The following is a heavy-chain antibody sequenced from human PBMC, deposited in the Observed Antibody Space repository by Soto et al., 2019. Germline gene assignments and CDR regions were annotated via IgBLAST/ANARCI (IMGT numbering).Heavy chain of an antibody. CDR2: IRSKAYGGTT. D-gene: IGHD3-3*01. Sequence: LRLSCTASGFTFGDYAMSWFRQAPGKGLEWVGFIRSKAYGGTTEYAASVKGRFTISRDDSKSIAYLQMNSLKTEDTAVYYCTRDDYYFWSGYWSDYYYGTDVWGQGTTVTVSS. CDR3: TRDDYYFWSGYWSDYYYGTDV. V-gene: IGHV3-49*03. CDR1: GFTFGDYA. J-gene: IGHJ6*02.